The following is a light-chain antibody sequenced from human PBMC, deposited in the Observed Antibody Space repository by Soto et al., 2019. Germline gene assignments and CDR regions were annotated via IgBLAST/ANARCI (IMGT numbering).Light chain of an antibody. CDR2: GAS. V-gene: IGKV3D-15*01. CDR3: QQYNNWPLT. J-gene: IGKJ4*01. CDR1: HSVSSY. Sequence: EILMTQSPATLSVSPGESATLSCRASHSVSSYLAWYQQKPGQAPRLLIYGASTRATGIPARFSGSGSGTVLTLTISSLQSEDFAVYFCQQYNNWPLTFGGGTKVEIK.